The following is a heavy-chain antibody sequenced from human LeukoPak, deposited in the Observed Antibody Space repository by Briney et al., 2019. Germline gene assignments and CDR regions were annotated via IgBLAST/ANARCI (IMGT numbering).Heavy chain of an antibody. J-gene: IGHJ4*02. Sequence: PGGSLRLSCAASGFTFSSYAMSWVRQAPGKGLEWVSAISGSGGSTYYADSVKGRFTISRDNSKNTLYLQMNSLRAEDTAVYYCAKGTGYSSGWPRTFDYWGQGTLVTISS. CDR3: AKGTGYSSGWPRTFDY. CDR1: GFTFSSYA. CDR2: ISGSGGST. D-gene: IGHD6-19*01. V-gene: IGHV3-23*01.